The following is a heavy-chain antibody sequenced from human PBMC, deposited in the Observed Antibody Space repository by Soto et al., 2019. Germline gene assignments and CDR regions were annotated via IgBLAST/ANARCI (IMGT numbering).Heavy chain of an antibody. J-gene: IGHJ5*02. V-gene: IGHV3-23*01. Sequence: EVQLLESGGGLVQPGGSLRLSCAASGFTFKNFAVSWVRQAPGKGMEWVSAIGGSGSSAHYADSVKGRFTVSRDDPKSTLYLQMSGLRVDDTALYYCAKDEVAYNGEWDWFDLWGQVTLVTVSS. CDR2: IGGSGSSA. CDR1: GFTFKNFA. CDR3: AKDEVAYNGEWDWFDL. D-gene: IGHD3-10*01.